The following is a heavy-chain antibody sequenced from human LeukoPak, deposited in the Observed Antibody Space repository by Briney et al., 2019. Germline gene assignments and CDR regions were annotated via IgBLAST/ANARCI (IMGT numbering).Heavy chain of an antibody. CDR3: ANLLVGVPDY. V-gene: IGHV3-30*02. CDR2: IWYDGTNK. J-gene: IGHJ4*02. CDR1: GFTFSNFG. Sequence: PGGSLRLSCTVSGFTFSNFGMHWVRQAPGKGLEWVAVIWYDGTNKNYADSVKGRFTISRDDSKSTLYLQMNSLRAEDTAVYYCANLLVGVPDYWGQGTLVTVSS. D-gene: IGHD1-26*01.